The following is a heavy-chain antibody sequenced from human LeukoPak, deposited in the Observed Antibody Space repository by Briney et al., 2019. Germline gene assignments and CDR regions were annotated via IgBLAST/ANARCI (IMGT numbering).Heavy chain of an antibody. CDR1: GFNFVNYA. D-gene: IGHD3-3*01. J-gene: IGHJ4*02. V-gene: IGHV3-30*04. CDR2: ISYDGSFQ. CDR3: AREIRGYYAAY. Sequence: GGSLRLSCAASGFNFVNYAMHWVRQTPGKGLDWVALISYDGSFQSYADSVKGRFTISRDSSTNTVSLQMNSLRDEDTAMYYCAREIRGYYAAYWGQGILVTVSS.